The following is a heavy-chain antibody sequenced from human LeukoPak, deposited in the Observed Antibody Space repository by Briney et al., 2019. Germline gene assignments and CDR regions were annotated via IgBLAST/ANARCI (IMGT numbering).Heavy chain of an antibody. V-gene: IGHV3-7*01. CDR2: INQDGSEK. Sequence: GGSLRLSCAASGFTFSSYWMSWARQAPGKGLEWVANINQDGSEKYYVDSVKGRFTISRDNSKNTLYLQMNSLRAEDTAVYYCAREARPPDAFDIWGQGTMVTVSS. CDR1: GFTFSSYW. J-gene: IGHJ3*02. D-gene: IGHD1-26*01. CDR3: AREARPPDAFDI.